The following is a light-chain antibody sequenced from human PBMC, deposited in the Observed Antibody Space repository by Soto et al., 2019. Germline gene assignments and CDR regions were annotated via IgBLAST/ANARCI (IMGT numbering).Light chain of an antibody. Sequence: EIVLTQSPGTLSLSPGDRATLSCRASQSFGGNLLAWYQQKPGQAPRLLIYGASARAIGIPDRFSGSGSGKDFTLTISGLQPEDFGVYYCQKYGKIALTFGGGTRVEIK. CDR1: QSFGGNL. CDR2: GAS. J-gene: IGKJ4*01. CDR3: QKYGKIALT. V-gene: IGKV3-20*01.